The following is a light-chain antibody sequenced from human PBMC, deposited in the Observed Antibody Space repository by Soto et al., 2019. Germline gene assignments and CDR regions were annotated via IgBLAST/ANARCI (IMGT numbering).Light chain of an antibody. CDR3: QQCGGSPRFS. CDR1: QSVTSSC. CDR2: TTT. Sequence: EIVLTQSPGTLSLSPGERATLSCTASQSVTSSCLAWYQRKPGQAPRLLIHTTTIRATDIPDKFSGSGSGTDFTLTISRLEPQDSAVYYCQQCGGSPRFSFGPGTRVDI. J-gene: IGKJ3*01. V-gene: IGKV3-20*01.